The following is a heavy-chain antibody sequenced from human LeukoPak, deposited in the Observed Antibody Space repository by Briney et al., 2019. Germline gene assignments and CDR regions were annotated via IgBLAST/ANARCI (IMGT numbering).Heavy chain of an antibody. V-gene: IGHV3-74*01. D-gene: IGHD1-26*01. J-gene: IGHJ4*02. CDR3: ARARVGDPTDY. CDR1: GFPFSSYA. Sequence: GGSLRLSCAASGFPFSSYAMYWVRQASGKGLVWVSRVHGDGNNIGYADSVRGRFTISRDNAKNTLYLQMNSLRPEDTAVYYCARARVGDPTDYWGQGTLVTVSS. CDR2: VHGDGNNI.